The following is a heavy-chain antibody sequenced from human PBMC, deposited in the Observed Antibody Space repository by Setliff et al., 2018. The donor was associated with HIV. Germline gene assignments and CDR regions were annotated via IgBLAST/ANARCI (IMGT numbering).Heavy chain of an antibody. CDR2: ISYDGSNK. CDR1: GFTFSSYA. V-gene: IGHV3-30*04. D-gene: IGHD3-10*01. CDR3: ARDRVESLWFGDLHYMDV. Sequence: GFLRLSCAASGFTFSSYAMHWVRQAPGKGLEWVAVISYDGSNKYYADSVKGRFTISRDKSKNTLFLQMNGLGAEDTAVYYCARDRVESLWFGDLHYMDVWGKGTAVTVSS. J-gene: IGHJ6*03.